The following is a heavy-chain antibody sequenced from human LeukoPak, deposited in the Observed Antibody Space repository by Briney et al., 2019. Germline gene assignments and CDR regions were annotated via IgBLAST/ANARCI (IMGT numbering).Heavy chain of an antibody. CDR3: AREPWQHYNWNDEGDY. CDR2: INHSGST. J-gene: IGHJ4*02. CDR1: GGSFSGYY. V-gene: IGHV4-34*01. Sequence: KSSETLSLTCAVYGGSFSGYYWSWIRQPPGKGLEWIGEINHSGSTNYNPSLKSRVTISVDTSKNRFSLKLSSVTAADTAVYYCAREPWQHYNWNDEGDYWGQGTLVTVSS. D-gene: IGHD1-20*01.